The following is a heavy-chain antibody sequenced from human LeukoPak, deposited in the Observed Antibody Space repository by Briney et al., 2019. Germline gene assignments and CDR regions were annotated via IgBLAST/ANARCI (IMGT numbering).Heavy chain of an antibody. V-gene: IGHV5-51*01. D-gene: IGHD2-2*01. CDR2: IYPGDSHT. CDR1: GYSFTSYW. J-gene: IGHJ3*02. CDR3: ASPYCSSISCSGAFDI. Sequence: GESLKISCKGAGYSFTSYWIGWVRQLPGKGLEWMGAIYPGDSHTRYSPSFQGQGTISADKSISTAYLQWSSLKASDTAMYYCASPYCSSISCSGAFDIWGQGTMVTVSS.